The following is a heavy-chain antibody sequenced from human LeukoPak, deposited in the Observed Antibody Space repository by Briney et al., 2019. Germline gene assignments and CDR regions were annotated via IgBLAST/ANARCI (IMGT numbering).Heavy chain of an antibody. CDR2: IIPIFGTA. J-gene: IGHJ3*02. Sequence: SVKVSCKASGGAFSSYAISWVRQAPGQGLEWMGGIIPIFGTANYAQKFQGRVTITADESTSTAYMELSSLRSEDTAVYYCARRRLRLGELSPPGAFDIWGQGTMVTVSS. D-gene: IGHD3-16*02. CDR3: ARRRLRLGELSPPGAFDI. V-gene: IGHV1-69*13. CDR1: GGAFSSYA.